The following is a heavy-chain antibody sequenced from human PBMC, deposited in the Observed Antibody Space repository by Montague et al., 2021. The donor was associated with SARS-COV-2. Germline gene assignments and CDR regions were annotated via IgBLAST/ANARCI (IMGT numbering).Heavy chain of an antibody. V-gene: IGHV4-31*03. Sequence: TLSLTCIVSGGSISAGDYYWTWIRQHPGRGLEWIGYIYYSGSTYCXPSLKSRVTISVDTSKNQFSLNLSSVTAADTAVYYCARDPFYYNTSGYHYFDHWGQGTLVTVSS. D-gene: IGHD3-22*01. CDR1: GGSISAGDYY. CDR3: ARDPFYYNTSGYHYFDH. CDR2: IYYSGST. J-gene: IGHJ4*02.